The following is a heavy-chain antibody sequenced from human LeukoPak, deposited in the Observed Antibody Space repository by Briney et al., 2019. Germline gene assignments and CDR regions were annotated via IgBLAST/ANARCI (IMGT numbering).Heavy chain of an antibody. CDR2: TYYSGST. CDR3: ARERGSSWYTNWFDP. J-gene: IGHJ5*02. V-gene: IGHV4-39*07. CDR1: GGSISSSYYY. Sequence: SETLSLTCTVSGGSISSSYYYWGWIRQPPGKGLEWIGSTYYSGSTNYNPSLKSRVTISVDTSKNQFSLKLSSVTAADTAVYYCARERGSSWYTNWFDPWGQGTLVTVSS. D-gene: IGHD6-13*01.